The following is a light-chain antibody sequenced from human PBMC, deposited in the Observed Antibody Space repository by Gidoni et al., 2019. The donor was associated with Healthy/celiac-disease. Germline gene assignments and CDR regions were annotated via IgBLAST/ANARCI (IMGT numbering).Light chain of an antibody. CDR3: QQSDSKRT. CDR1: QSIRSY. Sequence: DIQMTQSPSSLSASVGDRVTITCRASQSIRSYLNWYQQKPGKAPKLLIYAASSLQSGVPSRFSGSGSGTDFTLTISSLQPEDFATYYCQQSDSKRTFGQGTKVEIK. CDR2: AAS. J-gene: IGKJ1*01. V-gene: IGKV1-39*01.